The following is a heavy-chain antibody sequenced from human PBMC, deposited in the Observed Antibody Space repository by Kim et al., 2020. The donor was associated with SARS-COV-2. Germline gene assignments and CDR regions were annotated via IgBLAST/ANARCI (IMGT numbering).Heavy chain of an antibody. J-gene: IGHJ4*02. D-gene: IGHD3-9*01. V-gene: IGHV4-39*01. CDR3: ARHRWSLTDFDY. Sequence: NPSLTSRLTISVDTSKTQFSLTLRSVTAADTALYYCARHRWSLTDFDYWGQGTLVTVSS.